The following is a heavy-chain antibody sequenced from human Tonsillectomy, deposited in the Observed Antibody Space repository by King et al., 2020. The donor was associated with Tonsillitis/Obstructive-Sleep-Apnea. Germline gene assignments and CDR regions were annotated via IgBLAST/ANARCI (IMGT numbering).Heavy chain of an antibody. J-gene: IGHJ5*02. CDR2: ISSSGSTI. CDR3: ARVDGDIAAAGTGWFDP. CDR1: GFTFSSYE. V-gene: IGHV3-48*03. Sequence: EVQLVESGGGLVQPGGSLRLSCAASGFTFSSYEMNWVRQAPGKGLEWVSYISSSGSTIYYADSVKGRFTISRDNAKNSLYLQMNSLRAEDTAVYYCARVDGDIAAAGTGWFDPWGQGTLVTVSS. D-gene: IGHD6-13*01.